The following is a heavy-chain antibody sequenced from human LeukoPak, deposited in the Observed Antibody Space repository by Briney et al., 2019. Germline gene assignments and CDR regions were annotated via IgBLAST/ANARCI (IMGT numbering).Heavy chain of an antibody. D-gene: IGHD3-10*01. V-gene: IGHV3-23*01. CDR2: ISDSVGST. CDR3: AKRGIVIRAVIIVGFHKEAYYFDY. CDR1: GITLTNYA. J-gene: IGHJ4*02. Sequence: GGSLRLSCAVSGITLTNYAMSWVRQAPGKGLEWVAGISDSVGSTNYADSVKGRFTISRDNPKNTLYLQMNSLRAEDTAVYFCAKRGIVIRAVIIVGFHKEAYYFDYWGQGALVTVSS.